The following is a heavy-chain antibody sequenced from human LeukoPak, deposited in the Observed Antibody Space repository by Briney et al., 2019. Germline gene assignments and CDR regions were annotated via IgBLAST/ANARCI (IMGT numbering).Heavy chain of an antibody. CDR1: GGSISSGSYY. J-gene: IGHJ4*02. CDR2: IYTSGST. Sequence: SETLSLTCTVSGGSISSGSYYWSWIRQPAGKGLEWIGRIYTSGSTNYNPSLKSRVTISVDTSKNPFSLKLSSVTAADTAVYYCARDSSSYSLDYXGQGTXVTVSS. D-gene: IGHD6-6*01. CDR3: ARDSSSYSLDY. V-gene: IGHV4-61*02.